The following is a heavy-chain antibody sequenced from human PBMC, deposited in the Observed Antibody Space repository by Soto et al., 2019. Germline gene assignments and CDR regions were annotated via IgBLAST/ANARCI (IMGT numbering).Heavy chain of an antibody. CDR2: RWYDGSKK. J-gene: IGHJ4*02. CDR1: GFTFSSYG. CDR3: AREDTAMGPFDY. D-gene: IGHD5-18*01. V-gene: IGHV3-33*01. Sequence: QVQLVESGGGVVQPGRCLRLSCAASGFTFSSYGMHWVRQAPGKGLEWGAGRWYDGSKKYYADCVNGRFTISRDKSKNTLYLQMNNLRAKDTAVYYCAREDTAMGPFDYWGQGTLVTVSS.